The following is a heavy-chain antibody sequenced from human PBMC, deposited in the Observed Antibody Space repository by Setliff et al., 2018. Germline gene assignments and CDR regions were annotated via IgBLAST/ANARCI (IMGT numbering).Heavy chain of an antibody. CDR1: GFTFSRFG. D-gene: IGHD2-21*01. Sequence: PGGSLSLSCAASGFTFSRFGMYWVRQAPGKGLEWVAFVRYDGSNKYYAGFVKGRFTLSRDNSKNTLYLQMNSLTTEDTAVYYCAKDSLEVVIALHGMDVWGQGTTVTSP. V-gene: IGHV3-30*02. CDR2: VRYDGSNK. CDR3: AKDSLEVVIALHGMDV. J-gene: IGHJ6*02.